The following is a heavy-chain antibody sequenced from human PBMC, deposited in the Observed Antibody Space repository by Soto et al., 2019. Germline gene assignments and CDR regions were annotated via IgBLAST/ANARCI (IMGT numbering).Heavy chain of an antibody. CDR2: IYPGASAT. Sequence: PGESLKISCEGSGYSFAGYWIGWVRQMPGKGLDWMGVIYPGASATRYSPSFHGQGPISADQAISTADLQWSSLKASDTAMYFCARLPGVRGGFDGFNFWGQGTMVTVS. CDR1: GYSFAGYW. V-gene: IGHV5-51*01. J-gene: IGHJ3*01. D-gene: IGHD3-10*01. CDR3: ARLPGVRGGFDGFNF.